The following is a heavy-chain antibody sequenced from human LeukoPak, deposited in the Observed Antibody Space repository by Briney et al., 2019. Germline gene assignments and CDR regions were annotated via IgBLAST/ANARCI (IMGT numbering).Heavy chain of an antibody. V-gene: IGHV1-69*04. CDR1: GGTFSSYA. CDR3: ATLGASFGGYQGGYMDV. D-gene: IGHD3-16*01. J-gene: IGHJ6*02. CDR2: IIPILGIA. Sequence: SVKVSCKASGGTFSSYAISWVRQAPGQGLEWMGRIIPILGIANYAQKFQGRVTITADKSTSTAYMELSSLRSEDTAVYYCATLGASFGGYQGGYMDVWGQGTTVTVSS.